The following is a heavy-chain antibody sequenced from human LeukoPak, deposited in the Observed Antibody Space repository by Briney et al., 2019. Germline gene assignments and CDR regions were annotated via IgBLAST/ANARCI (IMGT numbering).Heavy chain of an antibody. D-gene: IGHD2-2*01. V-gene: IGHV3-7*01. CDR1: GFTFSSYW. CDR3: ARDQEYCSSTSCPVDY. CDR2: IKQDGSET. J-gene: IGHJ4*02. Sequence: GGSLRLSCAASGFTFSSYWMSWVRQAPGKGLEWVANIKQDGSETYYVDSVKGRFTISRDNSKNTLYLQMNSLRAEDTAVYYCARDQEYCSSTSCPVDYWGQGTLVTVSS.